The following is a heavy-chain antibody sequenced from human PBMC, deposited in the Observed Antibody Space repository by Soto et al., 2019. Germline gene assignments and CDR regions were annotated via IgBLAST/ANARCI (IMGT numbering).Heavy chain of an antibody. CDR3: ARGIMVRGVIITYDRYYYMDV. Sequence: GASVKVSCKASGYTFTSYDINWVRQATGQGLEWMGWMNPNSGNTGYAQKFQGRVTMTRNTSISTAYMELSSLRSEDTAVYYCARGIMVRGVIITYDRYYYMDVWGKGTTVTVSS. D-gene: IGHD3-10*01. V-gene: IGHV1-8*01. CDR2: MNPNSGNT. CDR1: GYTFTSYD. J-gene: IGHJ6*03.